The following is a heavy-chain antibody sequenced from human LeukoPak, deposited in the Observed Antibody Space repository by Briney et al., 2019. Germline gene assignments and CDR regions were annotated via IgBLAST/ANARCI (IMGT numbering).Heavy chain of an antibody. CDR1: GFTFSSYA. D-gene: IGHD3-10*01. V-gene: IGHV3-23*01. CDR3: AKPNYGSGSPDY. J-gene: IGHJ4*02. Sequence: PGGSLRLSCAASGFTFSSYAMIWVRQAPGKGLEWVSAISGSGGSTYYADSVKGRFTISRDNSKNTLYLQMNSLRAEDTAVYYCAKPNYGSGSPDYWGQGTLVTVSS. CDR2: ISGSGGST.